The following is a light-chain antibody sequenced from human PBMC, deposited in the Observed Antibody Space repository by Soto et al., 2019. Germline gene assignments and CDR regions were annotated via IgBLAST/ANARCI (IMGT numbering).Light chain of an antibody. CDR2: GAS. CDR3: QQYGSSHT. Sequence: EIVLTQSPGTLSLSPGERATLYFRASQSVTSTYLAWYQQKPGQAPRLLIYGASSRAIGIPDRFSGSVSGSDFILTINRLEPEDFAVYYCQQYGSSHTFGQGTRLEIK. J-gene: IGKJ5*01. V-gene: IGKV3-20*01. CDR1: QSVTSTY.